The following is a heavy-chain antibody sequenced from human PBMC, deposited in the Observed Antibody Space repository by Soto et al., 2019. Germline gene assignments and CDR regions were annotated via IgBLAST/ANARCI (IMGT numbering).Heavy chain of an antibody. D-gene: IGHD6-13*01. J-gene: IGHJ4*02. Sequence: SETLSLTCAVYGGSFSTYYWNWIRQPPGKGLEWIGEINHSGSTNYNPSLKSRVTISVDRSKNQFSLKLSSVTAADTAVYYCARGGRQQLVRPYYFDYWGQGTLVTVSS. CDR3: ARGGRQQLVRPYYFDY. V-gene: IGHV4-34*01. CDR2: INHSGST. CDR1: GGSFSTYY.